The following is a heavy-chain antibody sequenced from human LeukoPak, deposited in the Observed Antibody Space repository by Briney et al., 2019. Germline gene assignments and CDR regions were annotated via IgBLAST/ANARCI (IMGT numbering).Heavy chain of an antibody. CDR2: INPNSGGT. D-gene: IGHD5-18*01. Sequence: ASVKVSCKASGYTFTGYYMHWVRQAPGQGLEWMGWINPNSGGTNYAQKFQGRVTMTRDTSISTAYMELGRLRSDDTAVYYCARVPRRGYSYGYEVPVRFDYWGQGTLVTVSS. V-gene: IGHV1-2*02. CDR1: GYTFTGYY. J-gene: IGHJ4*02. CDR3: ARVPRRGYSYGYEVPVRFDY.